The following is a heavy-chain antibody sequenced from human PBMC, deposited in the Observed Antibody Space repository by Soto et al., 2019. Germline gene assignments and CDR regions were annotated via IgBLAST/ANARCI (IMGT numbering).Heavy chain of an antibody. Sequence: QVQLVESGGGVVQPGRSLRLSCAASGFTFSSYGMHWVRQAPGKGLEWVAVIWYDGSNKYYADSVKGRFTISRDNSKNTLYLQMNSLRAEDTAVYYCARDATVTTSDPFDYWGQGTLVTVSS. CDR1: GFTFSSYG. V-gene: IGHV3-33*01. CDR2: IWYDGSNK. D-gene: IGHD4-17*01. CDR3: ARDATVTTSDPFDY. J-gene: IGHJ4*02.